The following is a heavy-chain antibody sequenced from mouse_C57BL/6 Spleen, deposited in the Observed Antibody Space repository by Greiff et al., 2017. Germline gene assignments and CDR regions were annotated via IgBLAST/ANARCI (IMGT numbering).Heavy chain of an antibody. D-gene: IGHD1-1*01. Sequence: VQLQQPGAELVMPGASVKLSCKASGYTFTSYWMHWVKQRPGQGLEWIGEIDPSDSYTNYNQKFKGKSTLTVDKSSSTAYMQLSSLTSEDSAVYYCARPRSRDGSSSFYAMDYWGQGTSVTVSS. CDR2: IDPSDSYT. V-gene: IGHV1-69*01. CDR3: ARPRSRDGSSSFYAMDY. CDR1: GYTFTSYW. J-gene: IGHJ4*01.